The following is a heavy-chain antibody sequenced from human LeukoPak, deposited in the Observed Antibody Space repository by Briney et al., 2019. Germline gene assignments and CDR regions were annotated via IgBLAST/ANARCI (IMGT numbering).Heavy chain of an antibody. J-gene: IGHJ6*03. CDR2: ISGSGGST. CDR3: ARADHYYYYMDV. CDR1: GFTFSSYG. Sequence: GGSLRLSCAASGFTFSSYGMSWVRQAPGKGLEWVSAISGSGGSTYYADSVKGRFTISRDNSKNTLYLQMNSLRAEDTAVYYCARADHYYYYMDVWGKGTTVTISS. V-gene: IGHV3-23*01.